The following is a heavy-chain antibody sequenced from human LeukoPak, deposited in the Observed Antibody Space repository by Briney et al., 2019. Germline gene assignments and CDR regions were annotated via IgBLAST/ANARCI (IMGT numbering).Heavy chain of an antibody. Sequence: SETLSLTCAVYGGSFSGYYWSWIRQPPGKGLEWIGEINHSGSTNYNPSLKSRVTKSVDTSKNQFSLKLSSVTAADTAVYYCATGGGWRRYFDYWGQGTLVTVSS. V-gene: IGHV4-34*01. CDR3: ATGGGWRRYFDY. J-gene: IGHJ4*02. CDR1: GGSFSGYY. CDR2: INHSGST. D-gene: IGHD3-16*01.